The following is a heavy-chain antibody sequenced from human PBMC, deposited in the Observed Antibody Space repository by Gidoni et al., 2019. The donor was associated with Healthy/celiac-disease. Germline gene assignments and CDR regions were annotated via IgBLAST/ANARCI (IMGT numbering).Heavy chain of an antibody. J-gene: IGHJ4*02. D-gene: IGHD3-10*01. CDR3: AKVEALWFGELLSLPNYFDY. CDR2: ISGRGGST. Sequence: EVQLLESGGGLVQPGGSLRLSCAASGFTFISYSLSWVRQGPGKGLEGVSAISGRGGSTYYADSVKGRFTISRDNSKNTLYLQMNSLRAEDTAVYYCAKVEALWFGELLSLPNYFDYWGQGTLVTVSS. V-gene: IGHV3-23*01. CDR1: GFTFISYS.